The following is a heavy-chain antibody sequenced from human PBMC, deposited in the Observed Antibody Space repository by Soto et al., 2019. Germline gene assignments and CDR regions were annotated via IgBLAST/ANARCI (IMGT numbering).Heavy chain of an antibody. CDR2: IWYDGSNK. Sequence: QVQLVESGGGVVQPGRSLRLSCAASGFTFSSYGLHWVRQAPGKGLGWVAVIWYDGSNKYYADSVKGRFTISRDNSKNTLYLQMNSLRAEDTAVYYCARDFTDILTGYTGAFDIWGQGTMVTVSS. D-gene: IGHD3-9*01. J-gene: IGHJ3*02. CDR1: GFTFSSYG. CDR3: ARDFTDILTGYTGAFDI. V-gene: IGHV3-33*01.